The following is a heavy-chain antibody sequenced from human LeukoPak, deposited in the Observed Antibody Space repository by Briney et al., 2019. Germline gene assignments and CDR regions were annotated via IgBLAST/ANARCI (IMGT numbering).Heavy chain of an antibody. CDR3: ARQTGSGLFILP. Sequence: SETLSLTCTVSGVSISSSYSYWGWIRQPPGMGLEWIGSIYYTGNTYHNASLKSQVSISIDTSKNQFSLKLTSVTAADTAVYYCARQTGSGLFILPGGQGTLVTVSS. J-gene: IGHJ4*02. D-gene: IGHD3/OR15-3a*01. V-gene: IGHV4-39*01. CDR1: GVSISSSYSY. CDR2: IYYTGNT.